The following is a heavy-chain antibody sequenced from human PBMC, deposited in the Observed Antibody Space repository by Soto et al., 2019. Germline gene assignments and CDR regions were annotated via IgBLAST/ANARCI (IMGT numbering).Heavy chain of an antibody. CDR3: ARGGGVGVAGSAAFDM. CDR1: GYPVTAYY. J-gene: IGHJ3*02. V-gene: IGHV1-2*02. Sequence: QLHLVQSGAVVKKPGASVTVSCSASGYPVTAYYMHWVRQAPGRGLEWMGGINPATGAAKYTQTSQGRVTMTRDTSTSTVFRELSGMTSEDAAVFYCARGGGVGVAGSAAFDMWGQGTLVTVSS. CDR2: INPATGAA. D-gene: IGHD3-3*01.